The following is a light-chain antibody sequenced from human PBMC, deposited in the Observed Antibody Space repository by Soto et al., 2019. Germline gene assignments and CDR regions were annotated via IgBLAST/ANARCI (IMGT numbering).Light chain of an antibody. V-gene: IGKV3-20*01. CDR3: QQYGSSPPYS. Sequence: EIVLTQSPGTLSLSPGERATLSCRASQSFSSRYLAWYQQKPGQAPRFLIYGASSRATGIPDRFSGSGSGTDFTLTISRVEPDDFVVYYCQQYGSSPPYSFGQGTKLEIK. CDR2: GAS. J-gene: IGKJ2*03. CDR1: QSFSSRY.